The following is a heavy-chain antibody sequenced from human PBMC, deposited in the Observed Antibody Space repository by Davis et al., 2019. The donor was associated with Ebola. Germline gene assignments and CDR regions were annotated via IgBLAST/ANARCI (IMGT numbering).Heavy chain of an antibody. V-gene: IGHV4-59*01. CDR1: GGSFSGYY. J-gene: IGHJ4*02. Sequence: SETLSLTCAVYGGSFSGYYWSWIRQPPGKGLEWIGYIYYSGSTNYNPSLKGRVTISVDTSKNQFSLKLSSVTAADTAVYYCARGYGDYYFDYWGQGTLVTVSS. D-gene: IGHD4-17*01. CDR2: IYYSGST. CDR3: ARGYGDYYFDY.